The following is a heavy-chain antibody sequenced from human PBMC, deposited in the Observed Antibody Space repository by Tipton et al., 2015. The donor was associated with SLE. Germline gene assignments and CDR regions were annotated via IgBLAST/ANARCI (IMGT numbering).Heavy chain of an antibody. D-gene: IGHD3-3*01. CDR3: AKAFGAITIFGVVSYYYYGMDV. V-gene: IGHV3-23*01. J-gene: IGHJ6*02. Sequence: GSLRLFCAASGFTFSSYAMSWVRQAPGKGLEWVSAISGSGGSTYYADSVKSRFTISRDNSKNTLYLQMNSLRAEDTAVYYCAKAFGAITIFGVVSYYYYGMDVWGQGTTVTVSS. CDR2: ISGSGGST. CDR1: GFTFSSYA.